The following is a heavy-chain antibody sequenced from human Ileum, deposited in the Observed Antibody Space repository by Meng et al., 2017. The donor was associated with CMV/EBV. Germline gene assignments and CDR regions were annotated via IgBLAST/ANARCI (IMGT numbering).Heavy chain of an antibody. V-gene: IGHV4-4*07. CDR1: DGSISSYY. J-gene: IGHJ4*02. CDR3: AREKSSCTSSTCYGVDS. D-gene: IGHD2-2*01. CDR2: IHTSGTT. Sequence: QLQESRPGLVKPSATLSLTCTVSDGSISSYYWSWIRQSAGKGLEWIGRIHTSGTTNYNPSLKSRVTLSLDTSKDQFSLKLTSVTAADTAVYYCAREKSSCTSSTCYGVDSWGQGTLVTVSS.